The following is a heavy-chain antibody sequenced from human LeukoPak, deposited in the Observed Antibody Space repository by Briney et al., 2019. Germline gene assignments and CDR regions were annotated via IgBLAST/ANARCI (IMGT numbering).Heavy chain of an antibody. CDR1: GFTFSSYE. CDR2: ISSSGSTI. D-gene: IGHD2-21*02. V-gene: IGHV3-48*03. J-gene: IGHJ4*02. CDR3: ARDCGGDCYQGFDY. Sequence: GGSLRLSCAASGFTFSSYEMNWVRQAPGKWLEWVSYISSSGSTIYYADSVKGRFTISRDNAKNSLYLQMNSLRAEDTAVYYCARDCGGDCYQGFDYWGQGTLVTVSS.